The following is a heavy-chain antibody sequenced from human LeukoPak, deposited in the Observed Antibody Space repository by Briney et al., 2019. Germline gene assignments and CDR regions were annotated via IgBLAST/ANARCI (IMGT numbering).Heavy chain of an antibody. V-gene: IGHV3-23*01. Sequence: PGGSLRLSCAASGFTFSSYAMSWVRQAPGKGLEWVSAISGSGGSTYYADSVKGRFTISRDNSKNTLYLQMNSLRAEDTAVYYCARAHCSGGSCYYYYGMDVWGQGTTVTVSS. CDR2: ISGSGGST. CDR1: GFTFSSYA. J-gene: IGHJ6*02. D-gene: IGHD2-15*01. CDR3: ARAHCSGGSCYYYYGMDV.